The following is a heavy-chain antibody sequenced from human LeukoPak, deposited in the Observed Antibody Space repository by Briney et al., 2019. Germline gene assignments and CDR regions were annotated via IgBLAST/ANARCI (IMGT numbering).Heavy chain of an antibody. Sequence: QSGGSLRLSCAASGFTFSSYAMHWVRQAPGKGLEWVTIIPYDGANKYYADSVKGRFTISRDNSKNTLYLQMNSLRAEDTAVYYCAKTFGHTVYYGMDVWGQGTTVTVSS. CDR3: AKTFGHTVYYGMDV. V-gene: IGHV3-30-3*02. D-gene: IGHD2-2*02. CDR2: IPYDGANK. CDR1: GFTFSSYA. J-gene: IGHJ6*02.